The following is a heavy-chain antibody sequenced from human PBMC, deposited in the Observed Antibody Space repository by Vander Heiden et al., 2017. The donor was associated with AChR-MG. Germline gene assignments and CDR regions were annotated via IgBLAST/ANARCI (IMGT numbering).Heavy chain of an antibody. Sequence: EVQLLESGGGLVQPGGSLRLSCAASGFTFSSYAMSWVRQAPGKGLEWVSVISGSGGSTYYAASVKGRFTISRDNSKNTLYLQMNSLRAEDTAVYYCAKDRGAGWELLRYFDYWGQGTLVTVSS. CDR1: GFTFSSYA. J-gene: IGHJ4*02. CDR2: ISGSGGST. D-gene: IGHD1-26*01. CDR3: AKDRGAGWELLRYFDY. V-gene: IGHV3-23*01.